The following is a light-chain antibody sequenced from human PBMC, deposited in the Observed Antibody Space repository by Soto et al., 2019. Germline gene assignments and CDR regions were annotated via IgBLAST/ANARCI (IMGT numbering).Light chain of an antibody. Sequence: QSALTQPPSASGSPGQSVTISCTGTSSDVGGYNYVSWYQQHPGKAPKLMIYEVSKRPSGVPDRFSGSKSGNTASLTVSGLQAEGEADYYCSSYAGSSPYVFGTGTKLTVL. V-gene: IGLV2-8*01. J-gene: IGLJ1*01. CDR1: SSDVGGYNY. CDR2: EVS. CDR3: SSYAGSSPYV.